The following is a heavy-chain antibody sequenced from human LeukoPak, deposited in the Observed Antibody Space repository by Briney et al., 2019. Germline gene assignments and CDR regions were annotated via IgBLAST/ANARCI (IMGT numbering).Heavy chain of an antibody. D-gene: IGHD6-13*01. V-gene: IGHV4-39*01. CDR3: ARQVISSSSWYGGTYYGMDV. CDR1: GGSISSSSYY. J-gene: IGHJ6*02. Sequence: PSETLSLTCTVSGGSISSSSYYWGWIRQPPGKGLEWIGSIYYSGNTYYNSSLKRRVTISVDTSKNKFSLKLSSVTAADTAVYYCARQVISSSSWYGGTYYGMDVWGQGTTVTVSS. CDR2: IYYSGNT.